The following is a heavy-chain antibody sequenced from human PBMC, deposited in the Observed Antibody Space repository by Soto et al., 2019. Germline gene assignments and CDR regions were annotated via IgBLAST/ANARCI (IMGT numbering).Heavy chain of an antibody. J-gene: IGHJ1*01. CDR3: ARFLYSRTWEEYFIH. CDR1: GYSFTNYW. D-gene: IGHD6-13*01. CDR2: IYPSDSDT. V-gene: IGHV5-51*01. Sequence: GESLKISCKGSGYSFTNYWIGWVRQMPGKGLEWMGIIYPSDSDTRYSPSFQGQVTMSVDKSISTAYLQWSSLKASDTAVYYCARFLYSRTWEEYFIHWGQGILVSVSS.